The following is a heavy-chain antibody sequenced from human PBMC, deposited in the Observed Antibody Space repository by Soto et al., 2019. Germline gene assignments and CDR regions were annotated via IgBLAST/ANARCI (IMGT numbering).Heavy chain of an antibody. CDR2: SSDRRTGNT. Sequence: GSLRLSCAASGFTFSSYTLNWVRRAPGKGLEWVATSSDRRTGNTHYSDSVRGRFTLSRDYSRNILFLQMDSLRADDTALYYCTTWLTAHFDYWGRGTQVTVSS. CDR1: GFTFSSYT. D-gene: IGHD2-21*02. J-gene: IGHJ4*02. V-gene: IGHV3-23*01. CDR3: TTWLTAHFDY.